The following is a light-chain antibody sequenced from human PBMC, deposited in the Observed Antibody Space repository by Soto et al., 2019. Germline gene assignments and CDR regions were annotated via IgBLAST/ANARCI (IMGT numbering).Light chain of an antibody. CDR1: QSFLYSSNNKNY. CDR2: WAS. CDR3: QQYYSTWT. J-gene: IGKJ1*01. Sequence: DIVMTQSTESLAVSLGERATINCKSSQSFLYSSNNKNYLAWYQQKPGQPPKLLIYWASTRESGVPDRFSGSGSGTDFTLTISSLQAEDVAVYYCQQYYSTWTFGQGTKVDI. V-gene: IGKV4-1*01.